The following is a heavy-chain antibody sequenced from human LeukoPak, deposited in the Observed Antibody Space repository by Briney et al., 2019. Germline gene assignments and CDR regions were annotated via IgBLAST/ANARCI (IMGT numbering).Heavy chain of an antibody. V-gene: IGHV4-30-2*01. J-gene: IGHJ4*02. CDR2: IYHSGST. Sequence: TLSLTCTVSGGSISSGGYYWSWIRQPPGKGLEWIGYIYHSGSTYYNPSLKSRVTISVDRSKNQFSLKLSSVTAADTAVYYCARGPPDGGKQWLASNVDYWGQGTLVTVSS. CDR3: ARGPPDGGKQWLASNVDY. D-gene: IGHD6-19*01. CDR1: GGSISSGGYY.